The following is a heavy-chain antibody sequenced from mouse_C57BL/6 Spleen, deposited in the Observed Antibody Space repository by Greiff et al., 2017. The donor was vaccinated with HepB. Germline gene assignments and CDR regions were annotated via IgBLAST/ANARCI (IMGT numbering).Heavy chain of an antibody. V-gene: IGHV1-53*01. CDR2: IHPSNGGT. CDR1: GYTFTSYW. J-gene: IGHJ3*01. Sequence: VQLQEPGPELVKPGASVKLSCKASGYTFTSYWMHWVKPRPGQGLEWIGNIHPSNGGTNYNEKCKRKATLTVDKSSSTAYMQRSSLTSEDAAVSYCARAQTAQAKADWGQGTLVTVSA. CDR3: ARAQTAQAKAD. D-gene: IGHD3-2*02.